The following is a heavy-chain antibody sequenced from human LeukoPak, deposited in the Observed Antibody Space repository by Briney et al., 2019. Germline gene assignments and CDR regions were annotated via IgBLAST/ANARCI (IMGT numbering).Heavy chain of an antibody. Sequence: ASVKVSCKTSGYTFSDYYIHWVRQAPGQGLEWMGWINTNTGNPTYAQGFTGRFVFSLDTSVSTAYLQISSLKAEDTAVYYCARGGPVLRYSTGFFDYWGQGTLVTVSS. V-gene: IGHV7-4-1*02. CDR3: ARGGPVLRYSTGFFDY. CDR1: GYTFSDYY. CDR2: INTNTGNP. D-gene: IGHD3-9*01. J-gene: IGHJ4*02.